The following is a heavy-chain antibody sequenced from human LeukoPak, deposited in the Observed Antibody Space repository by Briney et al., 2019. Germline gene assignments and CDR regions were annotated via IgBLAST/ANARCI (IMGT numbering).Heavy chain of an antibody. V-gene: IGHV3-30*02. CDR2: TRDGG. J-gene: IGHJ4*02. CDR1: GFSLTGHD. D-gene: IGHD3-16*01. CDR3: AKDGQLGY. Sequence: PGGSLRLSCAASGFSLTGHDMHWARQAPDKGLEWVAFTRDGGYYAESVKGRFTICIDSSKNTLYLHMSSLRPEDTAIYYCAKDGQLGYWGQGTLVTVSS.